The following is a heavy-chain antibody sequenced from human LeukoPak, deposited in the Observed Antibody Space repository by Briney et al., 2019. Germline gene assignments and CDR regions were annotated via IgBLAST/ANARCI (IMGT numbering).Heavy chain of an antibody. CDR2: INPNSGGT. CDR3: ARDDTAMVIGDAFDI. V-gene: IGHV1-2*02. Sequence: ASVKVSCKASGYTFTGYYMHWVRQAPGQGLEWMGWINPNSGGTNYAQKFQGRVTMTRDTSISTAYMELSRLRSDDTAVYYCARDDTAMVIGDAFDIWGQGTMVTVSS. D-gene: IGHD5-18*01. J-gene: IGHJ3*02. CDR1: GYTFTGYY.